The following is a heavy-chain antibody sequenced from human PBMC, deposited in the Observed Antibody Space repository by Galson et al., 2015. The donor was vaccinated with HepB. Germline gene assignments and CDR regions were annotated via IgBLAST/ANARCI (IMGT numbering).Heavy chain of an antibody. V-gene: IGHV1-8*01. CDR1: GETFNSYD. Sequence: SVKVSCKASGETFNSYDISWVRQATGQGLEWVGWMNPNRGDTVYAQKFQGRVTMTRDTSISTAYMELSSLKSEDTAVYFCTRGRWELPLDYWGQGSLVTVSS. CDR3: TRGRWELPLDY. D-gene: IGHD4-23*01. J-gene: IGHJ4*02. CDR2: MNPNRGDT.